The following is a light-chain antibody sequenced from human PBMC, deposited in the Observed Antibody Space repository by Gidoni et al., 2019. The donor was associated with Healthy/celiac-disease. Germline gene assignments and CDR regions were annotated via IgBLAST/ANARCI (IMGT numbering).Light chain of an antibody. CDR1: SSDVGVYNY. CDR3: SSYTSSSTYV. CDR2: EVS. Sequence: QSALTQPASVSGSPGQSITISCTGTSSDVGVYNYVSGYQQHPGKAPKLMIYEVSNRPSGVSNRFSGSKSGNTASLTISGLQAEDEADYYCSSYTSSSTYVFGTGTKVTVL. J-gene: IGLJ1*01. V-gene: IGLV2-14*01.